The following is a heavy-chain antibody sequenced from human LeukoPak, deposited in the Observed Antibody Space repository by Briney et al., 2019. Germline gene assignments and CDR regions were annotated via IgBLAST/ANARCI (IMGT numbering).Heavy chain of an antibody. Sequence: SETLSLTCTVSGGSIIINNYYWGWVRQPPGKGLEWVGAIYYSGITNYSPSLKRRVTISVDTSKNEFSLELSSVTAADTAVYYCATQLGGSRRIDYWGQGALVTVSS. CDR3: ATQLGGSRRIDY. V-gene: IGHV4-39*01. CDR2: IYYSGIT. CDR1: GGSIIINNYY. J-gene: IGHJ4*02. D-gene: IGHD2-15*01.